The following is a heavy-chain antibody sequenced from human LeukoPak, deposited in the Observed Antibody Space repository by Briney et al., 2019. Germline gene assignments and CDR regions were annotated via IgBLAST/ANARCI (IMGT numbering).Heavy chain of an antibody. CDR1: GYTFTGYY. J-gene: IGHJ4*02. Sequence: ASVTVSCTASGYTFTGYYMHWVRQAPGQGLEWMGWINPNSGGTNYAQKFQGWVTMTRDTSISTAYMELSRLRSDDTAVYYCARDCSGGSCYSGGFDYWGQGTLVTVSS. CDR3: ARDCSGGSCYSGGFDY. V-gene: IGHV1-2*04. D-gene: IGHD2-15*01. CDR2: INPNSGGT.